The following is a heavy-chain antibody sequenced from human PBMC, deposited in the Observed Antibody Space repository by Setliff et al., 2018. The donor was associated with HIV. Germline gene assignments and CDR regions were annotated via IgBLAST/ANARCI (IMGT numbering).Heavy chain of an antibody. CDR2: ISAYNGNT. Sequence: GASVKVSCKASGYTFTNFGIGWVRQAPGQGLEWMGWISAYNGNTNYAQKLQGRVTMTIDTSTSTAYMELRSLRSDDTAVYFCARLGSGWSDSYYYAMDVWGQGTTVTVSS. CDR3: ARLGSGWSDSYYYAMDV. D-gene: IGHD6-19*01. J-gene: IGHJ6*02. CDR1: GYTFTNFG. V-gene: IGHV1-18*01.